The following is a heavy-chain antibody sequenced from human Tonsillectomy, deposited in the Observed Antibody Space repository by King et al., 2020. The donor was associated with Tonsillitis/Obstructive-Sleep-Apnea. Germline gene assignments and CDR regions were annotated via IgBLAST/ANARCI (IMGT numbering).Heavy chain of an antibody. CDR3: PTDIGSGWYYPPGY. J-gene: IGHJ4*02. D-gene: IGHD6-19*01. CDR2: IKSKTDGGTT. V-gene: IGHV3-15*07. Sequence: VQLVESGGGLVKPGGSLRLSCAASGFIFSNVWMNWVRQAPGKGLVWVGRIKSKTDGGTTDYAAPVKGRFTISRDDSKNTLYLQMNSLKTEDTAVYYCPTDIGSGWYYPPGYWGQGTLVTVSS. CDR1: GFIFSNVW.